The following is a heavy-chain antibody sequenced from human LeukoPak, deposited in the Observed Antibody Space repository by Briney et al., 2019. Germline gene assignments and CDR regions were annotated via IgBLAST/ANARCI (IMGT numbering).Heavy chain of an antibody. J-gene: IGHJ5*02. D-gene: IGHD4-17*01. CDR3: AKDFLRYYGDYRWFDP. Sequence: GGSLRLSCAASGFTFSSYSMHWVRQAPGKGLEGVAFIRYDGSNKYYADSVKGRFTISRDNSKNTLYLQMNSLRAEDTAVYYCAKDFLRYYGDYRWFDPWGQGTLVTVSS. CDR2: IRYDGSNK. CDR1: GFTFSSYS. V-gene: IGHV3-30*02.